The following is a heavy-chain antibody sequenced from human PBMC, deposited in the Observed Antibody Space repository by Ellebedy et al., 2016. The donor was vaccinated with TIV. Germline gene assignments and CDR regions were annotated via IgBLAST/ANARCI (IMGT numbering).Heavy chain of an antibody. V-gene: IGHV3-48*02. CDR3: TRDGGRAYAMDV. CDR2: FSSRGSAT. Sequence: GESLKISXAASGFTFSDYGMNWVRQAPGKGLEWLSYFSSRGSATYYADSVRGRFSISRDNSLYLQMNSLRDEDTAVYYCTRDGGRAYAMDVWGQGTTVIVSS. D-gene: IGHD3-16*01. J-gene: IGHJ6*02. CDR1: GFTFSDYG.